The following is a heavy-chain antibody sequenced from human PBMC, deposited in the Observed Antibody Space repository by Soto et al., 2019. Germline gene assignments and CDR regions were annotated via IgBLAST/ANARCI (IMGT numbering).Heavy chain of an antibody. CDR3: ARYSSSPRYYYYGMDV. Sequence: ASVKVSCKASGYTFTGYYMHWVRQAPGQGLEWMGWINPNSGGTNYAQKFQGRVTMTRDTSISTAYMELSRLRSDDTAVYYCARYSSSPRYYYYGMDVWGRGTTVTVSS. CDR2: INPNSGGT. V-gene: IGHV1-2*02. D-gene: IGHD6-13*01. J-gene: IGHJ6*02. CDR1: GYTFTGYY.